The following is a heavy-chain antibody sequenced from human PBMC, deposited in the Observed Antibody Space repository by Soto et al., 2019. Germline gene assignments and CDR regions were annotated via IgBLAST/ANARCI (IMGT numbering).Heavy chain of an antibody. J-gene: IGHJ4*02. V-gene: IGHV1-24*01. CDR1: GYTLTELS. CDR2: FDPEDGER. Sequence: ASVKVSCKVSGYTLTELSLHWVRQAPGKGLEWMASFDPEDGERIYAQKFQGRVTITRDTSASTAYMELSSLRSEDTAVYYCATVRPPGFSYGPYDYWGQGTLVTVSS. D-gene: IGHD3-16*01. CDR3: ATVRPPGFSYGPYDY.